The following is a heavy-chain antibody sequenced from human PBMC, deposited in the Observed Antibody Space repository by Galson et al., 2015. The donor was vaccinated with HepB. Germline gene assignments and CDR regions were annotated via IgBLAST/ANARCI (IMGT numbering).Heavy chain of an antibody. Sequence: SLRLSCASSGFTLSTYSMNWVRQAPGKGLEWVSSISSSSLYVYYANSVRGRVTVSRDNAKNSHYLQMNSLSAEDTAVYYCARVYGSGSYGYGMDVWGQGTTVTVS. CDR3: ARVYGSGSYGYGMDV. CDR2: ISSSSLYV. V-gene: IGHV3-21*01. D-gene: IGHD3-10*01. CDR1: GFTLSTYS. J-gene: IGHJ6*02.